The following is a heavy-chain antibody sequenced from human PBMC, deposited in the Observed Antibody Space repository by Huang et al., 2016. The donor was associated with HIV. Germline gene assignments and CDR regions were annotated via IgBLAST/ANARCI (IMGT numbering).Heavy chain of an antibody. J-gene: IGHJ3*01. D-gene: IGHD2-15*01. V-gene: IGHV1-8*03. CDR2: INSRSGVS. CDR3: ARTVVTGGALHL. Sequence: QVQLVQSGAEVKKPGASVKVSCKASGYTFTNYDINWVRQATGQGIEWMGWINSRSGVSDSAQKFQARVTISRNTSIDTVYMELSSLRSEDTAVYYCARTVVTGGALHLWGQGTMVTVTA. CDR1: GYTFTNYD.